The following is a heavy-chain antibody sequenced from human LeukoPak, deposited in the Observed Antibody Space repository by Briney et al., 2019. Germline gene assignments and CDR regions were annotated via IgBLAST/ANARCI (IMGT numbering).Heavy chain of an antibody. CDR3: ARDRGSTTARGVPSWFDP. D-gene: IGHD3-10*01. J-gene: IGHJ5*02. Sequence: PSETLSHTCTVSGDSVSNDVYYWTWIRQPAGKGLEWIGRVVPSGVTRYNPSFEGRLTISVDTAKNQFSLKLTSMTAADTAVYYCARDRGSTTARGVPSWFDPWGPGTLVTVSS. V-gene: IGHV4-61*02. CDR1: GDSVSNDVYY. CDR2: VVPSGVT.